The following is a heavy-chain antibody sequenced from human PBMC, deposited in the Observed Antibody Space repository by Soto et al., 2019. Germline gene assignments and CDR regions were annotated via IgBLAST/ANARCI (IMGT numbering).Heavy chain of an antibody. J-gene: IGHJ4*02. V-gene: IGHV3-23*01. D-gene: IGHD4-17*01. Sequence: EVHLLESGGGLVQPGGSLRLSCAASGFTFSSYAMNWVRQAPGKGLEWGSSISGSGGSTYYADSVKGRFTISRDNSENTLFMQMNSLRAEDTAVYYCAKVAGSYGGNTGPCDYWGQGTLVTVSS. CDR1: GFTFSSYA. CDR3: AKVAGSYGGNTGPCDY. CDR2: ISGSGGST.